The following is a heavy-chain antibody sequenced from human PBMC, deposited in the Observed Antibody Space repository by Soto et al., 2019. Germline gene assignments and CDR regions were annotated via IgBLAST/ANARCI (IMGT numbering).Heavy chain of an antibody. CDR3: ARLYCSRHSCYSVGAFDI. CDR2: IWFDGSDK. D-gene: IGHD2-15*01. V-gene: IGHV3-33*03. J-gene: IGHJ3*02. CDR1: GFTFSNYG. Sequence: LRLSCAASGFTFSNYGMHWVRQAPGKGLEWVALIWFDGSDKYYADSVKGRFTLSRDNSKNTVYLQMNSLRAEDTAVYYCARLYCSRHSCYSVGAFDIRGQATLVTVSS.